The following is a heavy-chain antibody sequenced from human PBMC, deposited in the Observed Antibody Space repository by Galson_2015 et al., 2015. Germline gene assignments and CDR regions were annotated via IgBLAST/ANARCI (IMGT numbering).Heavy chain of an antibody. D-gene: IGHD3-22*01. Sequence: SLRLSCAASGFTFSSYAMSWVRQAPGKGLEWVSAISGSGGSTYYANSVKGRFTISRDNSKNTLYLQMNSLRAEDTAVYYCAKEGVRYYYYDSSGYYYRFLSGHYDYWGQGTLVTVSS. CDR3: AKEGVRYYYYDSSGYYYRFLSGHYDY. J-gene: IGHJ4*02. CDR2: ISGSGGST. V-gene: IGHV3-23*01. CDR1: GFTFSSYA.